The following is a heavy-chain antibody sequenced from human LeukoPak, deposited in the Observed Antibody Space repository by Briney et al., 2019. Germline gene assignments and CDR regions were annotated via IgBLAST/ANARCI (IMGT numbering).Heavy chain of an antibody. CDR2: IMPLCCTA. CDR3: ARESLMRGSYQIDYYYYGMDV. J-gene: IGHJ6*02. V-gene: IGHV1-69*13. D-gene: IGHD1-26*01. CDR1: GGTFSSFV. Sequence: SSVMLSCKSSGGTFSSFVFSCVRLAPGQGPEWVGGIMPLCCTANYAQKFQGRVTITADESTSTAYMELSSLRSEDTAVYYCARESLMRGSYQIDYYYYGMDVWGQGTTVTVSS.